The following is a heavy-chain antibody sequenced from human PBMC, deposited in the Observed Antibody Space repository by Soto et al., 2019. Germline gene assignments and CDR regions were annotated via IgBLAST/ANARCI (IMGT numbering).Heavy chain of an antibody. Sequence: QVQLQQWGAGLLKPSETLSLNCAVTGGSLSGYYWSWIRQPPGKGLEWLGEVKDGGHTNYSPSLRGRVTISSDPSNNQFSLRLNSVTAADTGVYYCARGQEGVVATHWDQGSLVTVSS. CDR2: VKDGGHT. J-gene: IGHJ4*02. V-gene: IGHV4-34*01. D-gene: IGHD5-12*01. CDR3: ARGQEGVVATH. CDR1: GGSLSGYY.